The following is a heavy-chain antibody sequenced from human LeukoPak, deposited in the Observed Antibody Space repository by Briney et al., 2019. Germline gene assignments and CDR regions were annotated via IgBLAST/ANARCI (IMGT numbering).Heavy chain of an antibody. V-gene: IGHV4-34*01. CDR1: GGSFSGYP. CDR2: INHSGSA. D-gene: IGHD3-16*02. J-gene: IGHJ5*02. Sequence: SETLSLTCGVYGGSFSGYPWNWIRQPPGKDLEWLGEINHSGSANYHPSLKSRATISIDTSKNQVSLSLSSVTAADTAVYYCAGGPRESFYNWFDPRGQGTLVTVSS. CDR3: AGGPRESFYNWFDP.